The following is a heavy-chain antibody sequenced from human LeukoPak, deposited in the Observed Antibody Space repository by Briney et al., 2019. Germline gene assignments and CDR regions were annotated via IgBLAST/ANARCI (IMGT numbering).Heavy chain of an antibody. CDR3: ARDRGYDFWSGYWALDY. Sequence: GASVKVSCKASGYTFTSYGISWVRQAPGQGLEGMGWISAYNGNTNYAQKLQGRVTMTTDTSASTAYMEMRRLSSDDTAVYYCARDRGYDFWSGYWALDYWGQGTLVTVSS. CDR1: GYTFTSYG. J-gene: IGHJ4*02. CDR2: ISAYNGNT. D-gene: IGHD3-3*01. V-gene: IGHV1-18*01.